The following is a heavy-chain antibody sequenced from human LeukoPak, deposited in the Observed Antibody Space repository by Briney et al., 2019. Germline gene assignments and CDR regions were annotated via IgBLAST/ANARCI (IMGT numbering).Heavy chain of an antibody. CDR1: GYTFTSYG. Sequence: ASVKVSCTASGYTFTSYGISWVRQSPGQGLEWMGWISAYNGNTNYAQKLQGRVTMTTDTSTSTAYMELRSLRSDDTAVYYCARDHGGTIFGVPPDAFDIWGQGTMVTVSS. CDR2: ISAYNGNT. D-gene: IGHD3-3*01. J-gene: IGHJ3*02. V-gene: IGHV1-18*01. CDR3: ARDHGGTIFGVPPDAFDI.